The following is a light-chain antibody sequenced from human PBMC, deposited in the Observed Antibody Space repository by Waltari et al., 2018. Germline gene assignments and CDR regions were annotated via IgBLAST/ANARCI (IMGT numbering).Light chain of an antibody. CDR3: ASWDDSLNGHWV. V-gene: IGLV1-44*01. CDR1: PSNSGGNL. J-gene: IGLJ3*02. CDR2: RME. Sequence: QSFLTQPPSPSGPPGRRAPTPCSGSPSNSGGNLLNWYQPFPGKAPKRCIFRMELRPSGVPDRCAGSKAGTSASLAISGLQAEDEADYFCASWDDSLNGHWVFGGGTKVTVL.